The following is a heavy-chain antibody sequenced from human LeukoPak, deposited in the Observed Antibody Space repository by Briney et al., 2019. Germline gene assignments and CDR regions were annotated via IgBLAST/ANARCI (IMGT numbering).Heavy chain of an antibody. V-gene: IGHV3-66*01. D-gene: IGHD3-22*01. CDR2: IYSGGST. CDR1: GFTVSSNY. J-gene: IGHJ4*02. Sequence: SGGSLRLSCAASGFTVSSNYMSWVRQAPGKGLEWVSLIYSGGSTYYADSVKGRFTISRDNSKNTLYLQMNSLRAEDTAVYYCASSIHYYDSSGTEGWGQGTLVTVSS. CDR3: ASSIHYYDSSGTEG.